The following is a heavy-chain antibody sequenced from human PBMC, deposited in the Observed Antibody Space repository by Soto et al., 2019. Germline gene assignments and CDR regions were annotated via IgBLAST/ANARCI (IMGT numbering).Heavy chain of an antibody. CDR3: ERGRYNWNY. CDR2: INHSGST. V-gene: IGHV4-34*01. D-gene: IGHD1-20*01. CDR1: GGSFSGYY. J-gene: IGHJ4*02. Sequence: KTSETLSLTCAVYGGSFSGYYWSWIRQPPGKGLEWIGEINHSGSTNYNPSLKSRVTISVDTSKNQFSLKLSSVTAADTAVYYCERGRYNWNYWGQGTLVTVSS.